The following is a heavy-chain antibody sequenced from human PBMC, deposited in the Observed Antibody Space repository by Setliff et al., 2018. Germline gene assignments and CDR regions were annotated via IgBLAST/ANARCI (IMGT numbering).Heavy chain of an antibody. V-gene: IGHV1-69*13. D-gene: IGHD4-4*01. J-gene: IGHJ4*02. CDR1: GYTLTELS. Sequence: GASVKVSCKVSGYTLTELSMHWVRQAPGKGLEWMGGIIPIFGTANYAQKFQGRVTITADESTSTAYMELSSLRAEDTAVYYCAREPTVTTLDYWGQGTLVTVSS. CDR2: IIPIFGTA. CDR3: AREPTVTTLDY.